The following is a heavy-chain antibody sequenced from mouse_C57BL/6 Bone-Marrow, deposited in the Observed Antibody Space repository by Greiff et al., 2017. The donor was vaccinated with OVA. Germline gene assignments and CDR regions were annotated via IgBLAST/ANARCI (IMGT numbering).Heavy chain of an antibody. CDR1: GFNIKDDY. V-gene: IGHV14-4*01. CDR3: TTFYYGSSLYYFDY. CDR2: IDPENGDT. J-gene: IGHJ2*01. D-gene: IGHD1-1*01. Sequence: VQLQHSGAELVRPGASVKLSCTASGFNIKDDYMHWVKQRPEQGLEWIGWIDPENGDTEYASKFQGKATITADTSSNTAYLQLSSLTSEDTAVYYCTTFYYGSSLYYFDYWGQGTTLTVSS.